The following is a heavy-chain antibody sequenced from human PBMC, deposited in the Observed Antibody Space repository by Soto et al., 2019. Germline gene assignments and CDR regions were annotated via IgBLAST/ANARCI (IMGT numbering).Heavy chain of an antibody. D-gene: IGHD3-10*01. V-gene: IGHV4-30-4*01. J-gene: IGHJ4*02. CDR1: GGSISSGDYY. CDR3: ARAKVWFGEFIRGVYFDY. CDR2: IYYSGST. Sequence: QVQLQESGPGLVKPSQTLSLTCTVSGGSISSGDYYWSWIRQPPGKGLEWIRYIYYSGSTYYNPSLKSRVTISVDTSKNQFALKLSSVTAADTAVYYCARAKVWFGEFIRGVYFDYWGQGTLVTVSS.